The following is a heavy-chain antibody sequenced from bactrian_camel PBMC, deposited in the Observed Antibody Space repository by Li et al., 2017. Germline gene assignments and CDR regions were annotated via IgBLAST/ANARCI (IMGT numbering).Heavy chain of an antibody. D-gene: IGHD1*01. CDR3: AQVRAGWRCAEVAENPLRSALGFAN. CDR1: GFTFSDYW. V-gene: IGHV3S19*01. J-gene: IGHJ4*01. CDR2: LYTGGGST. Sequence: DVQLVESGGGSVQPGGSLRLSCAASGFTFSDYWLYWVRQAPGKGLEWVSSLYTGGGSTYYADSVKGRFTISKDNAKNTLYLEMNSLKPEDTAMYYCAQVRAGWRCAEVAENPLRSALGFANWGQGTQVTVS.